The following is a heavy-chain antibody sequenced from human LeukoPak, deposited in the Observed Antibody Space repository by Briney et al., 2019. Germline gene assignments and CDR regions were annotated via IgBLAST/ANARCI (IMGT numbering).Heavy chain of an antibody. D-gene: IGHD3-16*01. CDR1: GGSFRGYY. CDR3: ARMGGFFDY. Sequence: SETLSLTCAVYGGSFRGYYWSWIRQPPGKGLEWIGEINHSGDTNYNPSLKSRVTTSVDTSKNQISLKLTSVTAADTAVYFCARMGGFFDYWGQGTLVTVSS. CDR2: INHSGDT. J-gene: IGHJ4*02. V-gene: IGHV4-34*01.